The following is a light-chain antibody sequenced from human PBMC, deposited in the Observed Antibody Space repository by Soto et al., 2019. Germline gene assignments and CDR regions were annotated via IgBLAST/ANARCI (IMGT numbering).Light chain of an antibody. CDR1: QTISTW. Sequence: DNQLTQSPPTLSASVGDRVTITCRASQTISTWMAWYQQKPGKAPKLLVYDASALPRGVPSRFSGSGSGTKFTLTIASLQPDDFATYYCQQYETFSGTFGPGTKVDI. J-gene: IGKJ1*01. CDR3: QQYETFSGT. CDR2: DAS. V-gene: IGKV1-5*01.